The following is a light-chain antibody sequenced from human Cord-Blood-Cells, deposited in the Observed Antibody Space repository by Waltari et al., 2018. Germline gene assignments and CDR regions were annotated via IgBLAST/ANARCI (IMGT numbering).Light chain of an antibody. V-gene: IGKV2-28*01. Sequence: DIVMTQSPLSLPVTPGESASIPCRSSQSLLHSNGYNYLDWYLQKPGQSPQLLIYLGSNRASGVPDRFSGSGSGTDFTLKISRVEAEDVGVYYCMQALQTPRFGQGTRLEIK. CDR2: LGS. CDR1: QSLLHSNGYNY. CDR3: MQALQTPR. J-gene: IGKJ5*01.